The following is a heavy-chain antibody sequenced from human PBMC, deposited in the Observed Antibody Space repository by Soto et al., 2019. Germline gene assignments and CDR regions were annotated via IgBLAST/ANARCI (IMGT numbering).Heavy chain of an antibody. CDR1: GGTFTDYA. V-gene: IGHV1-69*06. D-gene: IGHD3-3*01. CDR2: IIPLFGTT. CDR3: ATCSWTSYNYYNMDV. J-gene: IGHJ6*02. Sequence: VSCKASGGTFTDYAISWVRQAPGQGLQWMGGIIPLFGTTNYAQSSQGRVTITADKFTNTAHMELSSLGSDDTAVYYCATCSWTSYNYYNMDVWGQGTTVTVSS.